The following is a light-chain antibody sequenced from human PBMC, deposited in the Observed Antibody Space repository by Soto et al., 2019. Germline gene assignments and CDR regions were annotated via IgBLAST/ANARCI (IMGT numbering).Light chain of an antibody. CDR1: GSDVGSFDL. Sequence: QSVLTQPASVSGSPEQSITISCTGPGSDVGSFDLVSWYQQHPGKAPKLMIYEVSNRPSGVSNRFSGSKSGNTASLTISGLQAEDEADYYCSSYTSSGTRVFGGGTKLTVL. CDR2: EVS. CDR3: SSYTSSGTRV. J-gene: IGLJ3*02. V-gene: IGLV2-14*02.